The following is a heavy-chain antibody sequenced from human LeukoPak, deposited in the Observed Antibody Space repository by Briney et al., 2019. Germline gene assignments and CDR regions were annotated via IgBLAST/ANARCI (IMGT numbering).Heavy chain of an antibody. J-gene: IGHJ4*02. CDR1: GFTFSSYA. V-gene: IGHV3-23*01. CDR3: AKGPYYYDSSGYYY. D-gene: IGHD3-22*01. CDR2: ISGSGGST. Sequence: GGSLRLSCAASGFTFSSYAMSWVRQAPGKGLEWVSAISGSGGSTHYADSVKGRFTISRDNSKNTLYLQMNSLRAEDTAVYYCAKGPYYYDSSGYYYWGQGTLVTVSS.